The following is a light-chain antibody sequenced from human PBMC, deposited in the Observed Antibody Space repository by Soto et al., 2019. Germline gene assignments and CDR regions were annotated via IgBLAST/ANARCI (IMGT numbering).Light chain of an antibody. CDR3: QSYDSSLSGV. J-gene: IGLJ1*01. CDR2: GNS. CDR1: SANIGAGYD. V-gene: IGLV1-40*01. Sequence: QSVLTQPPSVSGAPGQRVTISCTGSSANIGAGYDVHWYQQFPGTAPKLLIYGNSNRPSGVPDRFSGSKSGTSASLAITGLQAEDEADYYCQSYDSSLSGVFXSGTKLTVL.